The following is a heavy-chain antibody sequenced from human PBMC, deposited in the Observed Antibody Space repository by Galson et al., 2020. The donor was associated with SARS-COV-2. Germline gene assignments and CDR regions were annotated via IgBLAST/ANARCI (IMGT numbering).Heavy chain of an antibody. Sequence: GGSLRLTCTVSGFTIADYAISWFRQPPGTGLEWVGFIRSKAYGGTKEYAASVKGRFTITRDDSNSVAYLQMNSLKTEDTAVDYCTRVDVCGYSRGWLDYGGQGTLVTVAS. V-gene: IGHV3-49*03. J-gene: IGHJ4*02. CDR3: TRVDVCGYSRGWLDY. CDR2: IRSKAYGGTK. CDR1: GFTIADYA. D-gene: IGHD6-19*01.